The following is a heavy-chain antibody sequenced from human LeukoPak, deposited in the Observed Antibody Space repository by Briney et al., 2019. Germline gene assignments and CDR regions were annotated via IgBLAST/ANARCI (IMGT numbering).Heavy chain of an antibody. D-gene: IGHD3-16*01. CDR3: ARKGKLGDAFDI. J-gene: IGHJ3*02. CDR2: IYYSGST. Sequence: PSETLSLTCTVSGGSISSSSYYWGWIRQPPGKGLEWIGSIYYSGSTNYNPSLKSRVTISVDTSMNQFSLKVNSVTAADTAVYYCARKGKLGDAFDIWGQGTMVTVSS. V-gene: IGHV4-39*01. CDR1: GGSISSSSYY.